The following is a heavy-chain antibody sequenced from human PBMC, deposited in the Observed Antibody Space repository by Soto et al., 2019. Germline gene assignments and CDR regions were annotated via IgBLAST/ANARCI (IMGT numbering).Heavy chain of an antibody. Sequence: QVQLVQSGAEVKKPGSSVKVSCKASGGTFSSYAISWVRQAPGQGLEWMGGIIPIFGTANYAQKFQGRVTLTADEPTSTADRELSSSRSQDTAVYYCARAAVVGGHPDNCGQGAMITVSS. J-gene: IGHJ3*02. CDR1: GGTFSSYA. D-gene: IGHD2-15*01. CDR3: ARAAVVGGHPDN. V-gene: IGHV1-69*01. CDR2: IIPIFGTA.